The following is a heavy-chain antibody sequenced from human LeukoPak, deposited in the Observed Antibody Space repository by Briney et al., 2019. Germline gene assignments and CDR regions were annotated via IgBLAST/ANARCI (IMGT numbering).Heavy chain of an antibody. CDR1: GFTFGSNY. CDR3: ARNHYDFWSGYYSPPYYYGMDV. CDR2: VYSGGNT. J-gene: IGHJ6*02. V-gene: IGHV3-53*05. D-gene: IGHD3-3*01. Sequence: GGSLRLSCAGSGFTFGSNYMCWVRQAPGKGLEWVSVVYSGGNTYYADSVKGRFTISRDNSKNTLYLQMNSLRAEDTAVYYCARNHYDFWSGYYSPPYYYGMDVWGQGTTVTVSS.